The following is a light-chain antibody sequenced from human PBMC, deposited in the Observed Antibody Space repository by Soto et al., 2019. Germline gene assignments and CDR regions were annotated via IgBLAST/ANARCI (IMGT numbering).Light chain of an antibody. J-gene: IGKJ1*01. CDR1: QSVSSY. CDR2: DAS. Sequence: IVFTHSPATLALSPVERAPLSWRASQSVSSYLAWYQQKPGQAPRLLIYDASNRATGIPARFSGSGSGTDFTLTISSLEPEDFAVYYCQQRSNWPKTLGQGTKVDIK. V-gene: IGKV3-11*01. CDR3: QQRSNWPKT.